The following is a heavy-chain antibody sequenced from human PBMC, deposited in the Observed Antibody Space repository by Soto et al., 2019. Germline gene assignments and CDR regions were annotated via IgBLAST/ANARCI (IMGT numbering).Heavy chain of an antibody. Sequence: HPGGSLRLSCAASGFTFDDYAMHWVRQAPGKGLEWVSGISWNSGSIGYADSVKGRFTISRDNAKNSLYLQMNSLRAEDTALYYCAKDSSSDLLDYWGQGTLVTVSS. CDR2: ISWNSGSI. CDR1: GFTFDDYA. V-gene: IGHV3-9*01. D-gene: IGHD6-13*01. CDR3: AKDSSSDLLDY. J-gene: IGHJ4*02.